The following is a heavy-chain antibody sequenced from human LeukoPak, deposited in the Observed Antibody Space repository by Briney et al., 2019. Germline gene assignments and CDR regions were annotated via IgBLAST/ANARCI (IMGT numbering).Heavy chain of an antibody. Sequence: SETLSLTCAVSGGSISSSNWWSWVRQPPGKGLEWIGEIYHSGSTNYNPSLKSRVTISVDKSKNQFSLKLSSVTAADTAVYYCARVANTENYLGYCSGGSCYWHRPLDYWGQGTLVTVSS. D-gene: IGHD2-15*01. CDR2: IYHSGST. CDR3: ARVANTENYLGYCSGGSCYWHRPLDY. J-gene: IGHJ4*02. CDR1: GGSISSSNW. V-gene: IGHV4-4*02.